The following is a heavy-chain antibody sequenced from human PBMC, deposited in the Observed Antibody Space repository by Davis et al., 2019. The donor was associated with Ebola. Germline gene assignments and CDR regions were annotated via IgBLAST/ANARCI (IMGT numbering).Heavy chain of an antibody. Sequence: LRLSCAISGDSVSSGGWNWIRQSPSRGLEWLGRTYYKSKWYNDYAASVKSRITINPDTSKNQFSLQLTSVTPEDTALYYCARGWLRGGMDVWGEGTTVTVSS. CDR3: ARGWLRGGMDV. CDR1: GDSVSSGG. V-gene: IGHV6-1*01. D-gene: IGHD5-18*01. J-gene: IGHJ6*04. CDR2: TYYKSKWYN.